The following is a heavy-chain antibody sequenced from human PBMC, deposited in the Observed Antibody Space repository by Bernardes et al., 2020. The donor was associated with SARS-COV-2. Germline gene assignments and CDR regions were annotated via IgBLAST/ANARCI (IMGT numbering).Heavy chain of an antibody. CDR3: AKSPTLGGIIVKFYYFDY. CDR1: GFTFSSYA. J-gene: IGHJ4*02. V-gene: IGHV3-23*01. Sequence: GGSLRLSCAASGFTFSSYAMSWVRQAPGKGLEWVSAISGSGGSTDYADSVKGRFTISRDNSKKTLSLQMNSLRAEDTSIYYCAKSPTLGGIIVKFYYFDYWGQGTLVTVSS. D-gene: IGHD3-16*02. CDR2: ISGSGGST.